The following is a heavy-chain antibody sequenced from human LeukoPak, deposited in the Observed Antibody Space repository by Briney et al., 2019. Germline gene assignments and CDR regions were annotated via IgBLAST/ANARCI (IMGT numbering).Heavy chain of an antibody. Sequence: GGSLRLSCAASGFTVSSNHMSWVRQAPGKGLEWVSVIYSGGSTDYADSVKGRFTISRDNSKNTLYLQMNSLRAEDTAVYHCARGPAGYNWGQGTLVAVSS. CDR2: IYSGGST. CDR3: ARGPAGYN. CDR1: GFTVSSNH. D-gene: IGHD1-1*01. J-gene: IGHJ4*02. V-gene: IGHV3-53*01.